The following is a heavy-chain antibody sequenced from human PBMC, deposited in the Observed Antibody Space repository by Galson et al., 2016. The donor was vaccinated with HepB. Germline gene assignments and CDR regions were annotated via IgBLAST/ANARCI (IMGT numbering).Heavy chain of an antibody. Sequence: TLSLTCTVSGDPITNPGYYWTWIRQHPGKGLEWLGNIHYSGRTDYNPSLKSRVSISADSSKTHFSLRLMSLTAADTAVYYCARENRVVGRIFDYWGQGTLVTVSP. J-gene: IGHJ4*02. CDR1: GDPITNPGYY. CDR2: IHYSGRT. D-gene: IGHD2-2*01. V-gene: IGHV4-31*03. CDR3: ARENRVVGRIFDY.